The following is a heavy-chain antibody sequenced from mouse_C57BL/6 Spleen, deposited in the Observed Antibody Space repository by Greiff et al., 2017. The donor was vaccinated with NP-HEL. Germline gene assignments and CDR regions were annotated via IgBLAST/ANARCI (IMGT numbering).Heavy chain of an antibody. CDR2: IYPGDGDT. CDR1: GYAFSSYW. CDR3: AREGSYDVLDY. V-gene: IGHV1-80*01. Sequence: VKLMESGAELVKPGASVKISCKASGYAFSSYWMNWVKQRPGKGLEWIGQIYPGDGDTNYNGKFKGKATLTADKSSSTAYMQLSSLTSEDSAVYFCAREGSYDVLDYWGQGTSVTVSS. J-gene: IGHJ4*01.